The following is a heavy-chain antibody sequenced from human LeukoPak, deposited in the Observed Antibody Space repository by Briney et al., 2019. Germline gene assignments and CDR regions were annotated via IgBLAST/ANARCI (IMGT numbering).Heavy chain of an antibody. Sequence: GGSLRLSCAASGFTFNNYCMNWVRQAPGKGLEWVSYISSSGSTIYYADAVKGRFTISRDNAKNSLYLQMNSLRAEDTAVYYCARAVAMASLDYWGQGTLVTVSS. D-gene: IGHD5-18*01. J-gene: IGHJ4*02. V-gene: IGHV3-48*04. CDR3: ARAVAMASLDY. CDR1: GFTFNNYC. CDR2: ISSSGSTI.